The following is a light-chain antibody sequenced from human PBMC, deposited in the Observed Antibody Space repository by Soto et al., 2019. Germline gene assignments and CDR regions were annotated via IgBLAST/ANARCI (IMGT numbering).Light chain of an antibody. V-gene: IGLV2-11*01. CDR1: SSDVGGYNY. Sequence: QSALTQPRSVSGSARQSVTSSCTGTSSDVGGYNYVSWYQQHPGKAPKVMIYDVSKRPSGVPDRFSGSKSGNTASLTISGLQAEDEADYYCCSYAGNFVVFGGGTKLTVL. J-gene: IGLJ2*01. CDR3: CSYAGNFVV. CDR2: DVS.